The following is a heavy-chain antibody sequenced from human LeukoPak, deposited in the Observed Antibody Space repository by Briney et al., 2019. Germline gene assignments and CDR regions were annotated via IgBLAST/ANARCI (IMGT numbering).Heavy chain of an antibody. Sequence: SETLSLTCTVSGGSVSSGSYYWSWIRQPPGKGLEWIGYISDSGSTKYNPSLKSRVTISVDTFKNQFSLKLSSVTPADTAVYYCARAVGELLHDYWGQGTLVTVSS. CDR2: ISDSGST. V-gene: IGHV4-61*01. CDR1: GGSVSSGSYY. D-gene: IGHD1-26*01. CDR3: ARAVGELLHDY. J-gene: IGHJ4*02.